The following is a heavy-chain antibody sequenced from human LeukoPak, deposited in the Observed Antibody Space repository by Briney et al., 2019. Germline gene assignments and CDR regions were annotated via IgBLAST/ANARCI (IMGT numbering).Heavy chain of an antibody. CDR2: INTNTGNP. CDR1: GYTFTSYA. CDR3: ARDYSSSWASFDY. J-gene: IGHJ4*02. D-gene: IGHD6-13*01. Sequence: ASVKVSCTASGYTFTSYAMNWVRQAPGQGLEWMGWINTNTGNPTYAQGFTGRFVFSLDTSVSTTYLQISSLKAEDTAVYYCARDYSSSWASFDYWGQGTLVTVSS. V-gene: IGHV7-4-1*02.